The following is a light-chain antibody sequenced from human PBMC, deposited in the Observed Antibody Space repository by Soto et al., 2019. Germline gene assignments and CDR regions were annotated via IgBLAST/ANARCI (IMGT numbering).Light chain of an antibody. J-gene: IGKJ1*01. Sequence: DIVLTQSPGTLSLSPGERATLSCTASQSVSSNYLAWYQQKPGQAPRLLIHGASTRATGVPDRFSGSGSGTDFTLTISRLEPEDFAVYPCQQYGSLSWTFGQGTKVEIK. CDR2: GAS. V-gene: IGKV3-20*01. CDR3: QQYGSLSWT. CDR1: QSVSSNY.